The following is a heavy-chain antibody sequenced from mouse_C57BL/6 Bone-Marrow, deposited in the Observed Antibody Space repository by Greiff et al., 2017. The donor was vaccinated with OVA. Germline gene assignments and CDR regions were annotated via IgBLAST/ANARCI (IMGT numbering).Heavy chain of an antibody. CDR2: IYPRSGNT. D-gene: IGHD2-4*01. Sequence: QVQLQQPGAELVKPGASVKMSCKASGYTFTSYGISWVKQRTGQGLEWIGEIYPRSGNTYYNEKFKGKAILTADKSSSTAYMELRSLTSEDSAVYFCAREDYDYGYYYAMDYWGQGTSVTVSS. CDR3: AREDYDYGYYYAMDY. J-gene: IGHJ4*01. V-gene: IGHV1-81*01. CDR1: GYTFTSYG.